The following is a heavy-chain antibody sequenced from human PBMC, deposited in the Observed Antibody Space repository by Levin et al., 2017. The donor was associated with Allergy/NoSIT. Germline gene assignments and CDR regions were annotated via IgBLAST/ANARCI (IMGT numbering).Heavy chain of an antibody. CDR1: GFMFSSYW. V-gene: IGHV3-74*01. J-gene: IGHJ4*02. D-gene: IGHD6-19*01. CDR2: INSGGTII. CDR3: TRAFISVAGRQFDI. Sequence: PGGSLRLSCTASGFMFSSYWMHWVRQAPGKGLVWVARINSGGTIIDYADSVKGRFTISRDNAKKTLYMQMNSLRAEDTAVYYCTRAFISVAGRQFDIWGQGTLVKVSS.